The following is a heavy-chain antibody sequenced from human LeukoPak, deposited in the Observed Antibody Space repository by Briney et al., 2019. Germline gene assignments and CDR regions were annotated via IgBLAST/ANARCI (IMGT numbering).Heavy chain of an antibody. J-gene: IGHJ4*02. CDR3: ARDLGSNYVYFDY. D-gene: IGHD1-26*01. CDR1: GGSISSHY. V-gene: IGHV4-4*07. CDR2: IHTSGIT. Sequence: PSETLSLTCTVSGGSISSHYWSWLRQPAGKGLEYIGRIHTSGITNYNPSLKSRVTMSGDTSKNQFYLSLRSVTAADTAVYYCARDLGSNYVYFDYWGQGSLVTVSS.